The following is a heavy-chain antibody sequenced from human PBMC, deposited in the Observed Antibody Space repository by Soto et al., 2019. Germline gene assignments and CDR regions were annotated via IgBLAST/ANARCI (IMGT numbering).Heavy chain of an antibody. D-gene: IGHD5-18*01. J-gene: IGHJ4*02. CDR3: ARDIRGFSRAFDY. CDR1: CDSVSSDNYY. V-gene: IGHV4-61*01. Sequence: SETLSLTCTVSCDSVSSDNYYWTWIRQPPGKGLEWIGYIYSSGNTNYNPSLKSRVTISLDTSSNQFSLKLTSVTAADTAVYYCARDIRGFSRAFDYWGQGTLVTVSS. CDR2: IYSSGNT.